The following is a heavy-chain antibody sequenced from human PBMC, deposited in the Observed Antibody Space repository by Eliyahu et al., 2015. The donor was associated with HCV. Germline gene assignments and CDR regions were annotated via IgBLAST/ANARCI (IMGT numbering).Heavy chain of an antibody. D-gene: IGHD3-10*01. CDR3: ARLDGSGSSLNLDYHYGMDV. Sequence: QVQLVESGGGLVKPGGSLXLSCXASGFPFRDXXXXWIRQAPGKGLEWVSYISSSGSTIYDADSVKGRFTISRVNAKNSLYLQMNSLRAEDTAVYYCARLDGSGSSLNLDYHYGMDVWGQGTTVTDSS. CDR2: ISSSGSTI. CDR1: GFPFRDXX. V-gene: IGHV3-11*01. J-gene: IGHJ6*02.